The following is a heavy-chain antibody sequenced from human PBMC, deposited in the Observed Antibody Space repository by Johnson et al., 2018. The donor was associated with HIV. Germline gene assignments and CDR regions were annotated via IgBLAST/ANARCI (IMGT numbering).Heavy chain of an antibody. CDR3: ARDGGNDYGDYVGGGARDI. V-gene: IGHV3-30-3*01. J-gene: IGHJ3*02. CDR2: IAYEGSNK. D-gene: IGHD4-17*01. Sequence: QVQLVESGGGVVQPGRSLRLSCAACGFTFSSYAMHWVRQAPGKGLEWVAVIAYEGSNKYYADSGKGRFTISRDNSKNTRYRQMNSLRAEDTAVYYCARDGGNDYGDYVGGGARDIWGQGTMVTVSS. CDR1: GFTFSSYA.